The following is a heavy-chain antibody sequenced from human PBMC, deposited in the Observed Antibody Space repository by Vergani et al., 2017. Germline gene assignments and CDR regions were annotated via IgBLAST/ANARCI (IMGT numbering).Heavy chain of an antibody. Sequence: QVQLQQWGAGLLKPSETLSLTCAVYGGSFSGYYWSWIRQPPGKGLEWIGEINHSGNTNYNPSLKSRVTISVDTSKNQFSLKLSSVTAADTAVYYCARRYISGCLGYWGQGTLVTVSS. CDR3: ARRYISGCLGY. CDR2: INHSGNT. CDR1: GGSFSGYY. D-gene: IGHD6-19*01. J-gene: IGHJ4*02. V-gene: IGHV4-34*01.